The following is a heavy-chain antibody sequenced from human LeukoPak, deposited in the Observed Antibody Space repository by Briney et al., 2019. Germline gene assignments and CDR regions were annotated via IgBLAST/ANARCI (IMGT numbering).Heavy chain of an antibody. Sequence: SETLSLTCSVSGDSIRNSNHYWGWVRQPPGKGLEWLGTIYYNRNNYYSPSLWGRITIYVDTSKNEFSLSLTSVTTGQTPVFFCMGNEGENGHNAKPFDPWGQGTLLTVSP. V-gene: IGHV4-39*01. CDR3: MGNEGENGHNAKPFDP. CDR1: GDSIRNSNHY. CDR2: IYYNRNN. D-gene: IGHD5-24*01. J-gene: IGHJ5*02.